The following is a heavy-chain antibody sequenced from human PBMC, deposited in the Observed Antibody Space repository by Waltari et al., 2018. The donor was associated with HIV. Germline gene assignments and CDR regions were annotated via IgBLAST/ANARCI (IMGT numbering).Heavy chain of an antibody. Sequence: QVQLQESGPGLVKPSETLSLTCTVSGGSISSYYWSWIRQPPGKGLEWIGYIYYSGSTNYNPSLKSRVTISVDTSKNQFSLKLSSVTAADTAVYYCARGPNSTVTSAFDIWGQGTMVTVSS. D-gene: IGHD4-17*01. CDR3: ARGPNSTVTSAFDI. V-gene: IGHV4-59*01. J-gene: IGHJ3*02. CDR2: IYYSGST. CDR1: GGSISSYY.